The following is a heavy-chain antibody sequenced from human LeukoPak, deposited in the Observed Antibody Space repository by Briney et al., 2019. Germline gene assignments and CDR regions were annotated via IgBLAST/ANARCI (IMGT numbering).Heavy chain of an antibody. CDR1: GFTLTNYG. CDR3: ARDRGYCSGGSCYTVNDY. J-gene: IGHJ4*02. Sequence: PGGSLRLSCAASGFTLTNYGMHWVRQAPGKGPEWVAVISYDGSNKYYADSVKGRFTISRDNAKNSLYLQMNSLRAEDTAVYYCARDRGYCSGGSCYTVNDYWGEGTLVAVSS. D-gene: IGHD2-15*01. V-gene: IGHV3-30*03. CDR2: ISYDGSNK.